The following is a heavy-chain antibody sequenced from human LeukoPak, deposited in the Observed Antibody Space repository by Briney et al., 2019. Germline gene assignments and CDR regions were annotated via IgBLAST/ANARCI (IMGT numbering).Heavy chain of an antibody. V-gene: IGHV1-46*01. CDR1: GYTFTSCY. CDR3: ARDTQNEYCSGGSCLDY. Sequence: ASVKVSCKASGYTFTSCYMHWVRQAPGQGLEWMGIINPSGGSTSYAQKFQGRVTMTRDTSTSTVYMELSSLRSEDTAVYYCARDTQNEYCSGGSCLDYWGQGTLVTVSS. CDR2: INPSGGST. J-gene: IGHJ4*02. D-gene: IGHD2-15*01.